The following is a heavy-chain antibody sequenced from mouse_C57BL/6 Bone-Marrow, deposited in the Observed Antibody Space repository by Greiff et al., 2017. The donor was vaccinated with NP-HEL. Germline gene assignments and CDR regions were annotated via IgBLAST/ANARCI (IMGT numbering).Heavy chain of an antibody. J-gene: IGHJ1*03. CDR3: ASPHYYGSSYRYFDV. D-gene: IGHD1-1*01. V-gene: IGHV1-58*01. CDR1: GYTFTSYG. CDR2: IYIGNGYT. Sequence: EVKLVESGAELVRPGSSVKMSCKTSGYTFTSYGINWVKQRPGQGLEWIGYIYIGNGYTEYNEKFKGQATLTSDTSSSTAYMQLSSLTSEDSAIYFCASPHYYGSSYRYFDVWGTGTTVTVSS.